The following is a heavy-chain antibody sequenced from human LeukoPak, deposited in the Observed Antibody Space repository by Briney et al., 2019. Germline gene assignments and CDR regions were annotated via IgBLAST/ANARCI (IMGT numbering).Heavy chain of an antibody. V-gene: IGHV1-8*03. J-gene: IGHJ6*03. CDR1: GYTFTSYD. CDR3: ARTDYDFWSGTARRDYFYYMDV. D-gene: IGHD3-3*01. Sequence: ASVKVSCKASGYTFTSYDINWVRQATGQGLDCMGWMNPNSGNTGYAQKFQGRVTITRNTSISTAYMELSRMRSEDTAVYYCARTDYDFWSGTARRDYFYYMDVWGKGTTVTVSS. CDR2: MNPNSGNT.